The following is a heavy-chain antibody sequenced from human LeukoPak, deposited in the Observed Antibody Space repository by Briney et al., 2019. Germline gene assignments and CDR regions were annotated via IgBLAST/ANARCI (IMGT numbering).Heavy chain of an antibody. CDR2: IYYSGST. CDR1: GGSISSHY. D-gene: IGHD7-27*01. V-gene: IGHV4-59*11. Sequence: PSETLSLTCTVSGGSISSHYWSWIRQPPGKGLEWIGYIYYSGSTNYNPSLKSRVTISVDTSKNQFSLKLSSVTAADTVAYYCARDRSGDLDYWGQGTLVTVSS. J-gene: IGHJ4*02. CDR3: ARDRSGDLDY.